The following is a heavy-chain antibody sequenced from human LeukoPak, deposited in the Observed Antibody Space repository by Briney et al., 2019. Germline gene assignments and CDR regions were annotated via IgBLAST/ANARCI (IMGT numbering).Heavy chain of an antibody. J-gene: IGHJ5*02. CDR1: GYTFTSYG. CDR2: ISAYNGNT. D-gene: IGHD3-22*01. V-gene: IGHV1-18*01. CDR3: AGVTTYYYDSSGFDP. Sequence: AASVKVSCKASGYTFTSYGISWVRQAPGQGLEWMGWISAYNGNTNYAQRLQGRVTMITDTSTSTAYMELRSLRSDDTAVYYCAGVTTYYYDSSGFDPWGQGTLVTVSS.